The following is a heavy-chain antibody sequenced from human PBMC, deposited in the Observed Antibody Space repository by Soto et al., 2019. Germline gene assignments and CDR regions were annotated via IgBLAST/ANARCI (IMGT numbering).Heavy chain of an antibody. J-gene: IGHJ5*02. V-gene: IGHV1-69*13. Sequence: ASVKVSCKASGGIFSNYVFSWVRQAPGQGLEWMGGIIPLFGKPSYAQKFQGRLIISADASTNRAYLDLYSLTTEDAGIYYCALFESDDDVWGSFRSWGQGTPVTVSS. D-gene: IGHD3-16*01. CDR2: IIPLFGKP. CDR1: GGIFSNYV. CDR3: ALFESDDDVWGSFRS.